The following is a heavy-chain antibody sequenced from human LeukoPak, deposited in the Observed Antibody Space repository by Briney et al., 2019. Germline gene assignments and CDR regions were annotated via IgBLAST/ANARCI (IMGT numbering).Heavy chain of an antibody. CDR2: IIPIFGTA. V-gene: IGHV1-69*05. D-gene: IGHD6-13*01. CDR3: ARAPYSSSWSYYFDY. CDR1: GGTFSSYA. Sequence: GSSVKVSCKASGGTFSSYAISWVRQAPGQGLEWMGGIIPIFGTANYAQKFQGRVTMTTDTSTSTAYMELRGLRSDDTAVYYCARAPYSSSWSYYFDYWGQGTLVTVST. J-gene: IGHJ4*02.